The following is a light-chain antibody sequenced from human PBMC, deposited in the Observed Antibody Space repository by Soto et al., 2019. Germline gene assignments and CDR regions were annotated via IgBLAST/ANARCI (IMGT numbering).Light chain of an antibody. CDR1: HNITNH. CDR3: QQYNNSPLT. Sequence: INITHSPTSLSASVGDRVTITCRARHNITNHIAWFQQSPGKAHNSLIYAASSWHTGFPSNFNGRGSGPHFPLTISSLQPEDVATYHCQQYNNSPLTVGGGTKVDSK. J-gene: IGKJ4*02. CDR2: AAS. V-gene: IGKV1-16*02.